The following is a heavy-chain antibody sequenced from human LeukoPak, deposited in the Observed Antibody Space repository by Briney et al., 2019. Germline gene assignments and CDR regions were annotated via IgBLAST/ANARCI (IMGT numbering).Heavy chain of an antibody. J-gene: IGHJ6*02. CDR1: GFTVSSYA. D-gene: IGHD5-18*01. CDR3: AKDLGASNGPGLDV. Sequence: GGSLRLSCAASGFTVSSYAMSWVRQTPGKGLEWVSAISGSGGSTYNADSVKGRFTISRDNSKNTLYLQMYSLRAEDTAVYYCAKDLGASNGPGLDVWGQGTTVTVSS. CDR2: ISGSGGST. V-gene: IGHV3-23*01.